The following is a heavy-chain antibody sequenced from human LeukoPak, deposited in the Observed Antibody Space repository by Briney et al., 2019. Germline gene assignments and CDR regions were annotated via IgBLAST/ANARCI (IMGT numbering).Heavy chain of an antibody. V-gene: IGHV1-2*06. CDR3: ARDKYQHPLFDP. J-gene: IGHJ5*02. CDR1: GYTSTGYY. D-gene: IGHD2-2*01. Sequence: ASVKVSCKPSGYTSTGYYMHWERQAPGQRLEWMGRINPNSGGTNYAQKFQGRVTMTRDTSISTAYMELSRLRSDDTAVYYCARDKYQHPLFDPWGQGTLVTVSS. CDR2: INPNSGGT.